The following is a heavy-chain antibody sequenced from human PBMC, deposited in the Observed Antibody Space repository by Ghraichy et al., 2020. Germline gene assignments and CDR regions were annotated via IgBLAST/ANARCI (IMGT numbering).Heavy chain of an antibody. CDR1: GGSISSNY. Sequence: SETLSLTCTVSGGSISSNYWSWIRQPPGKRLEWIGHIYYTGSTNYNPSLKSRATVSVDTSKNQFSLKLSSVTAADTAVYYCARLNPYYYYMDVWGKGTTVAVSS. CDR3: ARLNPYYYYMDV. V-gene: IGHV4-59*01. J-gene: IGHJ6*03. CDR2: IYYTGST.